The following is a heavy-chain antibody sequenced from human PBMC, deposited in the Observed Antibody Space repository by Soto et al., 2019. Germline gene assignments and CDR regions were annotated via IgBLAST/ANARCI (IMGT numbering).Heavy chain of an antibody. D-gene: IGHD1-26*01. Sequence: SETLSLTCTVSGGSISSYYWSWIRQPPGKGLEWIGYIYYSGSTNYNPSLKSRVTISVDTSKNQFSLKLSSVTAADTAVYYCARVEWELHWGPPNWFDPWGQGTLVTVSS. J-gene: IGHJ5*02. CDR3: ARVEWELHWGPPNWFDP. CDR1: GGSISSYY. V-gene: IGHV4-59*01. CDR2: IYYSGST.